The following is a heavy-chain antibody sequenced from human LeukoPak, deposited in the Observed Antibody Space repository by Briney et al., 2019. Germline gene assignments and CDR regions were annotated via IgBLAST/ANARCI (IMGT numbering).Heavy chain of an antibody. Sequence: PGGSLRLSCAASGFTFSSYGMHWVRQAPGKGLEWVAFIRYDGSNKYYADSVKGRFTISRDNSKNTLYLQMNSLRAEDTAVYYCAKDSTKLLWFGELYFDYWGQGTLVTVSS. CDR1: GFTFSSYG. D-gene: IGHD3-10*01. J-gene: IGHJ4*02. V-gene: IGHV3-30*02. CDR3: AKDSTKLLWFGELYFDY. CDR2: IRYDGSNK.